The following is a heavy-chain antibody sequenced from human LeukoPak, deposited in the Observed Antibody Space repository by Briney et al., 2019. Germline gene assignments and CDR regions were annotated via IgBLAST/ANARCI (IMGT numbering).Heavy chain of an antibody. V-gene: IGHV3-53*05. J-gene: IGHJ3*02. CDR3: ARGGPLSYSGSLYGAFDI. D-gene: IGHD1-26*01. CDR2: IYSGGST. CDR1: GFTVSSNY. Sequence: GGSLRLSCAAAGFTVSSNYMSWVRQAPGKGLEWVSVIYSGGSTYYADSVKGRFTISRDNSKNTLYLQMNSLRPEDTAVYFCARGGPLSYSGSLYGAFDIWGQGTMVTVSS.